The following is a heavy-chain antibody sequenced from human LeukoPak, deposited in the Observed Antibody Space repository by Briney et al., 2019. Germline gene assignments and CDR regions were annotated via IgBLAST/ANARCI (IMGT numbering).Heavy chain of an antibody. J-gene: IGHJ4*02. Sequence: GGSLRLACAASGFTFSTYWMHWVRQAPGKGLVWVARIKSDGSSIMYADSVRGRFTISRDNAKNTLYLQMNSLRAEDTAVYYCARDLDYGGRSNFDHWGQGTLVTVSS. CDR2: IKSDGSSI. V-gene: IGHV3-74*03. CDR3: ARDLDYGGRSNFDH. D-gene: IGHD4-23*01. CDR1: GFTFSTYW.